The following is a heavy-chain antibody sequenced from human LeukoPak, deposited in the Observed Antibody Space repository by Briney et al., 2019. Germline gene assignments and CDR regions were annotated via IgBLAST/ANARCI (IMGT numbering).Heavy chain of an antibody. D-gene: IGHD3-16*01. J-gene: IGHJ6*03. CDR2: IYSSGST. CDR3: ARGGGDYYYYMDV. CDR1: TSSFSYHY. V-gene: IGHV4-59*11. Sequence: SETLSLTCTVSTSSFSYHYWSWIRQSPGKGLEWIGFIYSSGSTNYNPSVKSRVTISVDTSKNQFSLKLTSVTAADTAVYYCARGGGDYYYYMDVWGKGTTVTVSS.